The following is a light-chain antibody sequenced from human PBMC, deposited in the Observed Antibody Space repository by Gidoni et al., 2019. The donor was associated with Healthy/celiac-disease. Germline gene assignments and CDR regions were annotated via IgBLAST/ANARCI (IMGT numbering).Light chain of an antibody. CDR2: DVS. CDR3: SSYTSSSTPLV. Sequence: QSALTQPASASGSPGQSITLSCTGTSSDVGGYNYVSWYQQHPGKAPKLMIYDVSNRPSGVSNRFSGSKSGNTASLTISGLQAEDEADYYCSSYTSSSTPLVFGTGTKVTVL. CDR1: SSDVGGYNY. V-gene: IGLV2-14*03. J-gene: IGLJ1*01.